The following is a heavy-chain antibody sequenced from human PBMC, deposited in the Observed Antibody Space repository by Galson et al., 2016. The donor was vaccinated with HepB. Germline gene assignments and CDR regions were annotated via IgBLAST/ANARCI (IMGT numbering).Heavy chain of an antibody. J-gene: IGHJ4*02. CDR1: GFTFSNYA. V-gene: IGHV3-23*01. Sequence: SLRLSCAASGFTFSNYAMTWVRQAPGKGPHFVSSISDSGATTYYPDSVKGRFTISRDNSKNTLYLQMNSLRPEDPAVYYCARGGTSRMILAVITPVDYWGRGTLLTVSS. D-gene: IGHD3-22*01. CDR3: ARGGTSRMILAVITPVDY. CDR2: ISDSGATT.